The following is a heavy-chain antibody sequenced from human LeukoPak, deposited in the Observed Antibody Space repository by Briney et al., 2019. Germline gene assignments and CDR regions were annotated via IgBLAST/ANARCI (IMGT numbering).Heavy chain of an antibody. J-gene: IGHJ4*02. V-gene: IGHV1-69*06. CDR1: GGTFSSYA. CDR2: IIPIFGTA. CDR3: ARLGYGTDAGDDFDY. D-gene: IGHD4-17*01. Sequence: ASVKVSCKASGGTFSSYAISWVRLAPGQGLEWTGGIIPIFGTANYAQKFQGRVTSTADKSTSTAYMELSSLGSEDTAVYYCARLGYGTDAGDDFDYWGQETLVTVSS.